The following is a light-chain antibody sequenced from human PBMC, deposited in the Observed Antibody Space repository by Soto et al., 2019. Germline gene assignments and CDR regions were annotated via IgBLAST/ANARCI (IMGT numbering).Light chain of an antibody. J-gene: IGKJ4*01. V-gene: IGKV4-1*01. CDR1: QSVLFTSNNKNY. CDR3: QQYYTLPLT. Sequence: DIVMTQSPDSLAVSLGERATINCESSQSVLFTSNNKNYLAWYQQKPGQPPKLLLSWASARESGVPERFSGSGSATLFTLSISSLQAEDVAVYYCQQYYTLPLTFGGGTKVDIK. CDR2: WAS.